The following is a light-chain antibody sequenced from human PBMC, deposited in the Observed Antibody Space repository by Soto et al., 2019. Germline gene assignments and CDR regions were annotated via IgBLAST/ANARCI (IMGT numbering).Light chain of an antibody. CDR2: QAS. CDR3: QQQAKWPLT. V-gene: IGKV1-5*03. CDR1: QSISSW. J-gene: IGKJ4*01. Sequence: DIEISQSPSTLSASVGDRVTITCRTSQSISSWLAWYQQKPGKAPKLPIHQASSLASGVPSRFSGGGSGTECTLTKSSPQPEDFAVYYSQQQAKWPLTLGAGTKVDIK.